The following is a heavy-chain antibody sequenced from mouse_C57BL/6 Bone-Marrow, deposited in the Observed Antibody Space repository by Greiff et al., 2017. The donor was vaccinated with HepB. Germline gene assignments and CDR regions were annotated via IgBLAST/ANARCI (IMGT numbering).Heavy chain of an antibody. J-gene: IGHJ2*01. CDR1: EYDFPSHD. Sequence: EVQLVESGAGLVQPGESLKLSCESNEYDFPSHDMSWVRKTPDKRLELVAAINSDGGSTYYPDTLEGRFIIARDNTKKTLYLHMSSLRSEDTALYYCARGMVTRWVDYWGQGTTLTVSS. CDR3: ARGMVTRWVDY. D-gene: IGHD2-2*01. CDR2: INSDGGST. V-gene: IGHV5-2*01.